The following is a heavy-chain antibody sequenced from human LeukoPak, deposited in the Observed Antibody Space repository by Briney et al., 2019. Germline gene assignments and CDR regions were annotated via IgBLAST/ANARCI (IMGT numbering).Heavy chain of an antibody. D-gene: IGHD3-22*01. J-gene: IGHJ4*02. Sequence: GASVKVSCKASGYTFTSYGISWVRQAPGQGLEWMGWIIVYNGNTNYAQKLQGRVTMTTDTSTSTAYMELRSLRSDDTAVYYCARRQYYYDSSGYYPLYFDYWGQGTLVTVSS. V-gene: IGHV1-18*01. CDR2: IIVYNGNT. CDR3: ARRQYYYDSSGYYPLYFDY. CDR1: GYTFTSYG.